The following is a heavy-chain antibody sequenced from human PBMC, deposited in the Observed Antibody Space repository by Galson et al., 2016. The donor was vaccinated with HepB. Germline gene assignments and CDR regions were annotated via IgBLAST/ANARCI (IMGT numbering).Heavy chain of an antibody. Sequence: SVKVSCKVPGFDPHGIYMHWVRQAPGRGLEWMGSFNSEDGEASHAQHFQGRLIMTADTSVGTAYMELSSLRSEDTAMYYCATQDGDLADPSFDGWGQGTRVTVSS. V-gene: IGHV1-24*01. J-gene: IGHJ4*02. CDR3: ATQDGDLADPSFDG. D-gene: IGHD2-21*02. CDR2: FNSEDGEA. CDR1: GFDPHGIY.